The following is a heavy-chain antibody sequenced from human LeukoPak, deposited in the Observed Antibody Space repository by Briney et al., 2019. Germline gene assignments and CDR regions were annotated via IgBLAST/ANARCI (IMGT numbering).Heavy chain of an antibody. CDR3: ARVARVTMVRGVWFDP. J-gene: IGHJ5*02. V-gene: IGHV1-2*02. Sequence: ASVKVSCKASGYTFTGYYMHWVRQAPGQGLEWMGWINPSSGGTNYAQKFQGRVTMTRDTSISTAYMELSRLRSDDTAVYYCARVARVTMVRGVWFDPWGQGTLVTVSS. D-gene: IGHD3-10*01. CDR2: INPSSGGT. CDR1: GYTFTGYY.